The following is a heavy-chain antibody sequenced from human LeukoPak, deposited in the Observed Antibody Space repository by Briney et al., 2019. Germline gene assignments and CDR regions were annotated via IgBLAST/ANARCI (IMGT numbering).Heavy chain of an antibody. Sequence: SETLSLTCTVSGGSISSYYWSWIRQPPGKGLEWIGYIYYSGSTNYNPSLKSRVTISVDTSKNQFSLKLSSVTAADTAVYYCARHYDFWSGLDYWGQGTLVTVSS. CDR2: IYYSGST. D-gene: IGHD3-3*01. CDR3: ARHYDFWSGLDY. CDR1: GGSISSYY. V-gene: IGHV4-59*01. J-gene: IGHJ4*02.